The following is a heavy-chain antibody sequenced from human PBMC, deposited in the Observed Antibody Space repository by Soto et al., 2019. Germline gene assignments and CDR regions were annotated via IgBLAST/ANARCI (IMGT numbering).Heavy chain of an antibody. CDR3: AKKRPTWIQLWSLDY. V-gene: IGHV3-23*01. D-gene: IGHD5-18*01. CDR1: GFTFSTYA. J-gene: IGHJ4*02. CDR2: LSDNGDTT. Sequence: EVQLLESGGGLVQPGGSLRLSCASSGFTFSTYAIYWVRQAPGKGLEWVSSLSDNGDTTYYADYVKARFTISIANTNNTLYMQMNSLRADDTAVYYCAKKRPTWIQLWSLDYWGQGTLVTVSS.